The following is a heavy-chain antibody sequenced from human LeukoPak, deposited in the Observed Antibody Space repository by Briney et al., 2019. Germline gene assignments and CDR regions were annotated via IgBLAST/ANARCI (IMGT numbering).Heavy chain of an antibody. CDR1: GFTFSSYA. D-gene: IGHD2-2*03. CDR2: ISGSGGST. Sequence: GGSLRLSCAASGFTFSSYAMSWVRQAPGKGLEWVSAISGSGGSTYYADSVKGRFTISRDNSKNTLYLQMNSLRAEDTAVYYCAKAFGYCSSTSRYFGRFDPWGQGTLVTVSS. J-gene: IGHJ5*02. CDR3: AKAFGYCSSTSRYFGRFDP. V-gene: IGHV3-23*01.